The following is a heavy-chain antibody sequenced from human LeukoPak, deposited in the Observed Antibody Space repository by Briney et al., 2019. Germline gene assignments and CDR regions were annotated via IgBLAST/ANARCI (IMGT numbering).Heavy chain of an antibody. Sequence: PGGSLRLSCAASGFTFSSYWMSWVRQAPGKGLEWVANIKQDGSEKYYVDSVKGRFTISRDNAKNSLYLQMNSLRAEDTAVYYCARDHFSSSSWYSALTGTPYYYYGMDVWGQGTTVTVSS. V-gene: IGHV3-7*01. D-gene: IGHD6-13*01. J-gene: IGHJ6*02. CDR1: GFTFSSYW. CDR3: ARDHFSSSSWYSALTGTPYYYYGMDV. CDR2: IKQDGSEK.